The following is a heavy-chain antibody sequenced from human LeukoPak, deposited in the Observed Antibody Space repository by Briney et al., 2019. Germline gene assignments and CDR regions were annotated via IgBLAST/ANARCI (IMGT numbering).Heavy chain of an antibody. CDR1: GFTFSNYW. CDR3: AKGGSKAPDY. D-gene: IGHD4-11*01. J-gene: IGHJ4*02. V-gene: IGHV3-74*01. Sequence: PGGSLRLSCAASGFTFSNYWMHWVRQAPGQGLVWVSRIHSDGSSTTYADSVKGRFTISRDNAKNTLYLQMNSLRAEDTAVYYCAKGGSKAPDYWGQGTLVTVSS. CDR2: IHSDGSST.